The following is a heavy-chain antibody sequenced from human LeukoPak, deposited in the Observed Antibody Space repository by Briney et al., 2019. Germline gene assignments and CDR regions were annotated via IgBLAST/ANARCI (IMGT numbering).Heavy chain of an antibody. V-gene: IGHV4-4*07. Sequence: SETLSLTCTVPGGSISSYYWSWIRPPAGKGLEWIGRIYTSGSTDYNPSLKSRVTMSVDTSKNQFSLKLSSVTAADTAVYYCARDSGTTGKFKFAPWGQGTLVTVSS. CDR3: ARDSGTTGKFKFAP. D-gene: IGHD3-10*01. CDR2: IYTSGST. J-gene: IGHJ5*02. CDR1: GGSISSYY.